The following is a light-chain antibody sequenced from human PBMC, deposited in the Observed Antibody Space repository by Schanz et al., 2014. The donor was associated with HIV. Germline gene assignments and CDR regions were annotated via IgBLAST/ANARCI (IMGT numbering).Light chain of an antibody. Sequence: QSALTQPASVSGSPGQSITISCTGTSSDVGGYNYVSWYQHHPGKAPKLMIYEVSKRPSGVSNRFSGSKSGYTASLTISGLQAEDEADYYCSSYTTSSTLVFGGGTKVTVL. CDR2: EVS. CDR3: SSYTTSSTLV. CDR1: SSDVGGYNY. V-gene: IGLV2-14*01. J-gene: IGLJ2*01.